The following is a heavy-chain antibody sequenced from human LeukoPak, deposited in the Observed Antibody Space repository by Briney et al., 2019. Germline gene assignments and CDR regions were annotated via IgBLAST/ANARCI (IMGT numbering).Heavy chain of an antibody. CDR1: GFTFSDYY. CDR2: ISSSGSTI. CDR3: AKGGGGNSRGYYYYYMDV. J-gene: IGHJ6*03. V-gene: IGHV3-11*01. D-gene: IGHD4-23*01. Sequence: GGSLRLSCAASGFTFSDYYMTWIRQAPGKGLEWFSYISSSGSTIYYADSVKGRFTISRDNSKNTLYLQMNSLRAEDTAVYYCAKGGGGNSRGYYYYYMDVWGKGTTVTVSS.